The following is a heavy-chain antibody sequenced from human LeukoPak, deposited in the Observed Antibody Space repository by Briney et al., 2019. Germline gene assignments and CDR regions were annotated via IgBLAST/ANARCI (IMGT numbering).Heavy chain of an antibody. CDR1: GYSFTSYW. J-gene: IGHJ4*02. V-gene: IGHV5-51*01. CDR2: IYPGDSNT. Sequence: GESLQISCKGSGYSFTSYWIGWVRQMPGKGLEWMGIIYPGDSNTRYSPSFQGQVTISADKSTSTAYLQCSRLKASDTAMYYCARRRGAVAPFDYWGQGTLVTVSS. D-gene: IGHD6-19*01. CDR3: ARRRGAVAPFDY.